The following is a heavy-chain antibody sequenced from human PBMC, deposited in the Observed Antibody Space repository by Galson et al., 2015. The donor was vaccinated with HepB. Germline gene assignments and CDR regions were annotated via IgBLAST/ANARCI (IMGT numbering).Heavy chain of an antibody. CDR1: GGSFSGYY. D-gene: IGHD4-17*01. CDR3: ARDMLTKVLAY. Sequence: ETLSLTCAVYGGSFSGYYWSWVRQPPGKGLEWIGEINYSGATNYNPSLESRVTISVDTSKNQFSLELNSVTAADTAMYYCARDMLTKVLAYWSQGTGVTVSS. J-gene: IGHJ4*02. CDR2: INYSGAT. V-gene: IGHV4-34*01.